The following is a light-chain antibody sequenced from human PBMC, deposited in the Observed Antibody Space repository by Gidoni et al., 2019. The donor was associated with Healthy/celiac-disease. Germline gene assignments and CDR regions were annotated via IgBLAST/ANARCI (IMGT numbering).Light chain of an antibody. V-gene: IGLV3-1*01. Sequence: SYELTQPPSVSVSPGQTASITCPGDKLGDKYACWYQQKPGQSPGLVIYQDSKRPSGLPERFSGSNSGNTATLTISGTQAMDEADYYCQAWDSSTHNYVFGTGTKVTVL. CDR3: QAWDSSTHNYV. CDR2: QDS. J-gene: IGLJ1*01. CDR1: KLGDKY.